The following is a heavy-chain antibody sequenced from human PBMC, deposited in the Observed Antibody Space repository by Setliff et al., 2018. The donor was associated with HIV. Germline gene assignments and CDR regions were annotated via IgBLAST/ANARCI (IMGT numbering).Heavy chain of an antibody. D-gene: IGHD3-10*01. CDR1: GYVVINHG. Sequence: PGGSLRLSCAASGYVVINHGIHWVRQAPGKGLEWVAVISSDGSDEYYADSVKGRFTISRDNAKNTLYMQMTSLRDDDTAVYYCARDVPISFSGSYLNYWGQGTLVTVSS. CDR2: ISSDGSDE. CDR3: ARDVPISFSGSYLNY. J-gene: IGHJ4*02. V-gene: IGHV3-30*12.